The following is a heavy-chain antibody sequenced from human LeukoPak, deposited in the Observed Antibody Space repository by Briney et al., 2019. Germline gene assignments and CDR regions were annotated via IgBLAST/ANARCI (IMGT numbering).Heavy chain of an antibody. CDR2: IYYSGST. CDR1: GGSISSYY. D-gene: IGHD3-10*01. CDR3: AREFGGGMDV. Sequence: SETLSLTCTVSGGSISSYYWSWIRQPPGKGLEWIGYIYYSGSTNYNPSLKSRVTISVDTSKNQFSLKVSSVTAADTAVYYCAREFGGGMDVWGQGTTVTVSS. J-gene: IGHJ6*02. V-gene: IGHV4-59*01.